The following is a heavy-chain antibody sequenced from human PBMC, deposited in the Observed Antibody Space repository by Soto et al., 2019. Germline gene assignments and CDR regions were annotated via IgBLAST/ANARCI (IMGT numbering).Heavy chain of an antibody. CDR1: GYSFTSYY. CDR3: ARGRDILTGYADAYDI. CDR2: INPSGGST. J-gene: IGHJ3*02. Sequence: QVQLVQSGAEVKKPGASVKVSCKASGYSFTSYYMHWVRQAPGQGLEWMGIINPSGGSTSYAQKYQGRDTRARDTPKSTVYMELSSLRSEETAVYCCARGRDILTGYADAYDIWGQGTMVTGSS. D-gene: IGHD3-9*01. V-gene: IGHV1-46*01.